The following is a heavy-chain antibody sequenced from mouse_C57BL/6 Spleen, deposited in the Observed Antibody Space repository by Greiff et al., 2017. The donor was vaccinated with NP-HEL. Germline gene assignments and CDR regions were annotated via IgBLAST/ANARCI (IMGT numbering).Heavy chain of an antibody. D-gene: IGHD2-1*01. CDR1: GYTFTSYW. CDR2: IDPSDSYT. J-gene: IGHJ4*01. Sequence: VQLQQSGAELVRPGTSVKLSCKASGYTFTSYWMHWVKQRPGQGLEWIGVIDPSDSYTNYNQKFKGKATLTVDTSSSTAYMQLSSLTSEDSAVYYCATRGGNSDDMDYWGQGTSVTVSS. V-gene: IGHV1-59*01. CDR3: ATRGGNSDDMDY.